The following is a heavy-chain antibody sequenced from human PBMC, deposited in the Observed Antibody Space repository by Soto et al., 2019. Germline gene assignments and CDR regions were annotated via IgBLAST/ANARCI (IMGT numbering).Heavy chain of an antibody. D-gene: IGHD5-18*01. CDR3: AKGIQLSPRDYYYVMDV. V-gene: IGHV3-23*01. CDR1: GFTFSSYA. Sequence: GGSLRLSCAASGFTFSSYAMSWVRQAPGKGLEWVSAISGSGGSTYYADSVKGRFTISRDNSKNTLYLQMNSLRAEDTAVYYCAKGIQLSPRDYYYVMDVWGQGTTVTVSS. CDR2: ISGSGGST. J-gene: IGHJ6*02.